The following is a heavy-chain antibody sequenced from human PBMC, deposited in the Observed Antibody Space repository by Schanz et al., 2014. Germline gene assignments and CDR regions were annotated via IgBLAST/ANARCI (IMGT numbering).Heavy chain of an antibody. J-gene: IGHJ3*02. CDR3: GKAPHKDYGGKPQNLDM. D-gene: IGHD4-17*01. V-gene: IGHV3-33*06. CDR1: GFTFSSYG. CDR2: IWYDGNNK. Sequence: QVQLVESGGGVVQPGRSLRLSCAASGFTFSSYGMHWGRQAPGKGLEWVAVIWYDGNNKYYADSVKARFTISRDNSKTTLYLETNSLRAEDPALYSCGKAPHKDYGGKPQNLDMWGQGTMVTVSS.